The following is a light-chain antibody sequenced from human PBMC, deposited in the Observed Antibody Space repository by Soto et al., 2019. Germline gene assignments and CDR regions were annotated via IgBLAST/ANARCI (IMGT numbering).Light chain of an antibody. Sequence: QSALTQPRSVSGSPGQSVTISCTGTSSDVGGYNYVSWFQQHPGKAPKLMIYDVSERPSGVPDRFSCSKSGNTASLTISGLQAEDEADYYCCSYAGSYTLVIFGGGTKLTVL. CDR1: SSDVGGYNY. CDR2: DVS. CDR3: CSYAGSYTLVI. J-gene: IGLJ2*01. V-gene: IGLV2-11*01.